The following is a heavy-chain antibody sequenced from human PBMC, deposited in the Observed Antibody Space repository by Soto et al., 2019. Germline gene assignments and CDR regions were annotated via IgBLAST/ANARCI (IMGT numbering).Heavy chain of an antibody. Sequence: SVTVSCEGSGYAVTHYFTRWVRQSPGQVFEWMGWINPNSRGTNYAPKFQGRVTMTRDTSNSTAYMELRGLRSDDTAVYYCARVTLKAGNWFDPWGQGTLVTGSS. CDR2: INPNSRGT. J-gene: IGHJ5*02. CDR3: ARVTLKAGNWFDP. V-gene: IGHV1-2*02. CDR1: GYAVTHYF.